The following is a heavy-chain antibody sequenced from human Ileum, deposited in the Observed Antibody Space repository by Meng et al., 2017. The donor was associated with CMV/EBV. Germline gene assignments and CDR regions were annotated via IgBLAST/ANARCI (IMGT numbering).Heavy chain of an antibody. CDR3: ARHSSSCANGVCYFYFYYGMDV. CDR1: GGSFSGYY. Sequence: GSLRLSCAVYGGSFSGYYWSWIRQPPGKGLEWIGEINHSGSTNYNPSLKSRVTISVDTSKNQFSLKLSSVTAADTAVYYCARHSSSCANGVCYFYFYYGMDVWGQGATVTVSS. V-gene: IGHV4-34*01. CDR2: INHSGST. D-gene: IGHD2-8*01. J-gene: IGHJ6*02.